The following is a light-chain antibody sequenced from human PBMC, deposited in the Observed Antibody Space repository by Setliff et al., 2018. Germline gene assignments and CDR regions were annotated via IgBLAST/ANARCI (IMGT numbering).Light chain of an antibody. CDR1: SSDVGSYDL. CDR2: DVN. Sequence: QSVLAQPASVSGSPGQSITVSCSGTSSDVGSYDLVSWYQQHPGTAPKLIISDVNNRPSGVSNRFSGSKSGNTASLTIPGLQAEDEAAYYCCAYTGSSTYVFGTGTKVTVL. J-gene: IGLJ1*01. V-gene: IGLV2-14*01. CDR3: CAYTGSSTYV.